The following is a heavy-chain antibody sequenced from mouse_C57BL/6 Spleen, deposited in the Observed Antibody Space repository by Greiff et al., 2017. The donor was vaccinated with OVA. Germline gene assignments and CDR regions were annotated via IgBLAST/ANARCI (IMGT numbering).Heavy chain of an antibody. Sequence: QVQLQQSGPELVKPGASVKISCKASGYAFSSSWMNWVKQRPGTGLEWIGRIYPGDGDTNYNGKFTGKATLTADKSSSTAYMQLSSLTSEDSAVYFCARGLITAYWGQGTLVTVSA. J-gene: IGHJ3*01. CDR1: GYAFSSSW. CDR2: IYPGDGDT. V-gene: IGHV1-82*01. D-gene: IGHD1-1*01. CDR3: ARGLITAY.